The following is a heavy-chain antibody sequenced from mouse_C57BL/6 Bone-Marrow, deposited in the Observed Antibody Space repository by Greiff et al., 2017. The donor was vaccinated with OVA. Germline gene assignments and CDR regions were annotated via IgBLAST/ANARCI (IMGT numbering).Heavy chain of an antibody. V-gene: IGHV1-4*01. CDR3: ARRLDGPWFAY. Sequence: VQLQQSGAELARPGASVKMSCKASGYTFTSYTMHWVKQRPGQGLEWIGYINPSSGYTKYNQKFKDKATLTADKSSSTAYMQLSSLTSEDSAVYYCARRLDGPWFAYWGQGTLVTVSA. J-gene: IGHJ3*01. CDR2: INPSSGYT. D-gene: IGHD2-3*01. CDR1: GYTFTSYT.